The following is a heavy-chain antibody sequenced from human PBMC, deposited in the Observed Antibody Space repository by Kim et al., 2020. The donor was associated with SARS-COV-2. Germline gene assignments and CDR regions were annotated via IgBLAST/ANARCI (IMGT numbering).Heavy chain of an antibody. CDR3: AREEIDYYDSSGYFDY. J-gene: IGHJ4*02. CDR1: GFTVSSNY. Sequence: GGSLRLSCAASGFTVSSNYMSWVRQAPGKGLEWVSVIYSGGSTYYADSVKGRFTISRDNSKNTLYLQMNSLRAEDTAVYYCAREEIDYYDSSGYFDYWGQGTLVTVSS. V-gene: IGHV3-53*01. CDR2: IYSGGST. D-gene: IGHD3-22*01.